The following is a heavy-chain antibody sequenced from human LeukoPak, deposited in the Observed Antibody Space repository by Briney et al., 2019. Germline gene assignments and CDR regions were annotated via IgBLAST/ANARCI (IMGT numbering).Heavy chain of an antibody. D-gene: IGHD5-24*01. CDR3: ARGGRDGYMDYDY. CDR1: GGSISSYY. V-gene: IGHV4-59*01. J-gene: IGHJ4*02. Sequence: SETLSLTCTVPGGSISSYYWSWIRQPPGKGLEWIGYIYYSGSTNYNPSLKSRVTISVDTSKNQFSLKLSSVTAADTAVYYCARGGRDGYMDYDYWGQGTLVTVSS. CDR2: IYYSGST.